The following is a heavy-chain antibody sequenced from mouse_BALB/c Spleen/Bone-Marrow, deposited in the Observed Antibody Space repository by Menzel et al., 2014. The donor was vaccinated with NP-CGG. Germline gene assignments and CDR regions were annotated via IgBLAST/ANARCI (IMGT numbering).Heavy chain of an antibody. V-gene: IGHV2-9*02. CDR1: EFSLTSYG. J-gene: IGHJ3*01. D-gene: IGHD1-1*01. CDR2: IWAGGST. CDR3: ARGGSSRAWFAY. Sequence: QVQLQQSGPGLVAPSQSLSITCTVSEFSLTSYGVRWVRQPPGKGLEWLGVIWAGGSTNYNSALMSRLSISKDNSKSQVFLKMNSLQTDDTAMYYCARGGSSRAWFAYWGQGTLVTVSA.